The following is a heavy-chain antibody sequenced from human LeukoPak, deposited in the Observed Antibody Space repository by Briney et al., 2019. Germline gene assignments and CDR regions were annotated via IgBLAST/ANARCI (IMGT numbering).Heavy chain of an antibody. CDR3: ARDLSGSGLNWFDP. D-gene: IGHD3-10*01. CDR2: IYTGGST. CDR1: GFTVSNND. Sequence: PGGSLRLSCAASGFTVSNNDISWVRRAPGKGLEWVSLIYTGGSTSYGDSVKGRFSISRDNSKNTVYLQMNSLRVEDTAVYYCARDLSGSGLNWFDPWGQGTLVTVSS. J-gene: IGHJ5*02. V-gene: IGHV3-53*01.